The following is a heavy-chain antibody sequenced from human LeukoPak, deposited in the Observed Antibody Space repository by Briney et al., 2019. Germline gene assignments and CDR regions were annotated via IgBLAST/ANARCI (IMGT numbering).Heavy chain of an antibody. D-gene: IGHD3-10*01. Sequence: ASVKVSCKASGYIFTSYGISWVRQAPGQGLEWMGWINAYNGNTKYTQKVQGRVTMTIDTSTSTAYMEVRSLRSDDTAVYYCAREMEDKSFSFGELRKHYYYYMDVWGKGTTVTVSS. CDR2: INAYNGNT. V-gene: IGHV1-18*01. CDR3: AREMEDKSFSFGELRKHYYYYMDV. J-gene: IGHJ6*03. CDR1: GYIFTSYG.